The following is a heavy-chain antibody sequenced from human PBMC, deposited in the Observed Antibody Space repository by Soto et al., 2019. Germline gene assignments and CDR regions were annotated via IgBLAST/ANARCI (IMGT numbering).Heavy chain of an antibody. V-gene: IGHV3-23*01. Sequence: EVQLLESGGALVQPGGSLRLSCAASGFTFSRSGMSWVRQAPGKGLVWVSSISDSGVTTYYADSVKGRFTISRDNSKNTLFLQTNSLRAEDTAVYYCAKAPQYGSIMYTFFHYWGQGTLVTVYS. CDR1: GFTFSRSG. CDR3: AKAPQYGSIMYTFFHY. D-gene: IGHD6-13*01. CDR2: ISDSGVTT. J-gene: IGHJ4*02.